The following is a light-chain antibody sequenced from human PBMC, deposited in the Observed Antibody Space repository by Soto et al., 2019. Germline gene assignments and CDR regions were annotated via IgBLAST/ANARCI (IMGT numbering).Light chain of an antibody. CDR3: NHSSAIPLT. V-gene: IGKV1-12*01. J-gene: IGKJ4*01. CDR2: AVS. Sequence: IQMTQSPSSASASVGDRVTITCRASQGINNWLAWYQQKPGKAPELLIYAVSYLQSGVPSRFSGSGSGTDFTLTISSLQPEDFATYFCNHSSAIPLTFGGGTKV. CDR1: QGINNW.